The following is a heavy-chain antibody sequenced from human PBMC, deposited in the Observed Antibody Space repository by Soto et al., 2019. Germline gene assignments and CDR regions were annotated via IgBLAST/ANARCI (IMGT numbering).Heavy chain of an antibody. Sequence: QVQLQESGPRLVKSSETLSLICFVSGEALGSGQSYWNWIRQAPGKGLEWIGQTFVTGATKYSASLKSRVTMPVATSKSQISLTLTSVTAADSATYFCARGRSDSAGSSFSRRMHVCGQGTTVTFSS. CDR3: ARGRSDSAGSSFSRRMHV. CDR1: GEALGSGQSY. D-gene: IGHD3-10*01. CDR2: TFVTGAT. J-gene: IGHJ6*02. V-gene: IGHV4-61*01.